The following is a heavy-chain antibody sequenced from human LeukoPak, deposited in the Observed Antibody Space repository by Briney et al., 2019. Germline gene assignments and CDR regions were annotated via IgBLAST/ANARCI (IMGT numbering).Heavy chain of an antibody. CDR1: GFTFSNAW. CDR2: IKSKTDGGTT. Sequence: KAGGSLRLSCAASGFTFSNAWVSWVRQAPGKGLEWVGRIKSKTDGGTTDYAAPVKGRFTISRDDSKNTLYLQMNSLKTEDTAVYYCTTYYYDSSGLDYWGQGTLVTVSS. CDR3: TTYYYDSSGLDY. D-gene: IGHD3-22*01. J-gene: IGHJ4*02. V-gene: IGHV3-15*01.